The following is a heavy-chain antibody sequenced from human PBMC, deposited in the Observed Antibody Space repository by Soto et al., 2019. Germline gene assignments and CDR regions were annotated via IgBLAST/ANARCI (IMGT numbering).Heavy chain of an antibody. CDR1: GFSLSTSGMC. Sequence: SGPTLVNPTQTLTLTCTFSGFSLSTSGMCVSGIRQPPGKALEWLAPIDWDDDKYYSTSLKNRLTMSKDSSKNQVVLTMTNLEPLDTATYSCARTPSTSCSHYYYGMDVWGQGKTVTVSS. V-gene: IGHV2-70*01. CDR3: ARTPSTSCSHYYYGMDV. D-gene: IGHD2-2*01. CDR2: IDWDDDK. J-gene: IGHJ6*02.